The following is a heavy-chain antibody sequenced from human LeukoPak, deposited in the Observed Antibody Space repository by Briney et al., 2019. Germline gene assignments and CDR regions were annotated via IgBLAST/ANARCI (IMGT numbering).Heavy chain of an antibody. CDR3: AKSHHVTAIDY. D-gene: IGHD2-21*02. V-gene: IGHV3-23*01. CDR2: ISGSGGST. Sequence: GASLRLSCAASGFTFSNYGMSWVRQAPGKGLEWVSAISGSGGSTYYADSVKGRFTISRDNSKNTLYLQMNSLRAEDTAVYYCAKSHHVTAIDYWGQGTLVTVSS. J-gene: IGHJ4*02. CDR1: GFTFSNYG.